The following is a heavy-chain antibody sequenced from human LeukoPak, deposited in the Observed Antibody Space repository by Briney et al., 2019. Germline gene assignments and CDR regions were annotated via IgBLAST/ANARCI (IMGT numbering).Heavy chain of an antibody. CDR3: ARVGTTSNFYYYYGMDV. V-gene: IGHV3-74*01. D-gene: IGHD2/OR15-2a*01. CDR1: GLTFYSYG. J-gene: IGHJ6*02. Sequence: PGGSLRLSCAASGLTFYSYGMSWVRQAPGKGLVWVSRINSDGSTTSYADSVKGRFTISRDNAKNTLYLQMNSLRAEDTAVYYCARVGTTSNFYYYYGMDVWGQGTTVTVSS. CDR2: INSDGSTT.